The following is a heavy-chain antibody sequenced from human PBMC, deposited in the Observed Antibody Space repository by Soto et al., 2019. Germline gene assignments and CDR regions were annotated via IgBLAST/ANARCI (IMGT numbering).Heavy chain of an antibody. CDR1: GYTFTEYG. CDR2: ISPYNGKT. J-gene: IGHJ4*02. D-gene: IGHD4-17*01. CDR3: ARADYGDTKIYTFDH. V-gene: IGHV1-18*01. Sequence: ASVKVSCKTSGYTFTEYGISWFRQAPGQGLEWMGWISPYNGKTNYIQEFQDRVTITTDTSSTTVYMDLRTLKSDDTAIYFCARADYGDTKIYTFDHWGQGTLVTVSS.